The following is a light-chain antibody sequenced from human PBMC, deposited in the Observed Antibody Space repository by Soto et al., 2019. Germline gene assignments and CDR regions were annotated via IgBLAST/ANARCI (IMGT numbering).Light chain of an antibody. CDR1: QSVSYY. J-gene: IGKJ1*01. V-gene: IGKV3-11*01. Sequence: EIVLTQSPATLSLSPGERATLSCRASQSVSYYLAWYQQKPGQAPRLLIYDASNRATGTPARFSGSGSGTDFTLTISSLEPEDSAIYYCQQRNNWPPWTFGQGTKVGIK. CDR2: DAS. CDR3: QQRNNWPPWT.